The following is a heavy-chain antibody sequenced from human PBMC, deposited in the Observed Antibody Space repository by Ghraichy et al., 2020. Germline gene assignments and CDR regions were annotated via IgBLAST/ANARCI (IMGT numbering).Heavy chain of an antibody. CDR3: AKEQAFGGVIGGAPYYFDY. CDR2: ISGSGGST. CDR1: GFTFSSYA. J-gene: IGHJ4*02. D-gene: IGHD3-16*02. V-gene: IGHV3-23*01. Sequence: GGSLRLSCAASGFTFSSYAMSWVRQAPGKGLEWVSAISGSGGSTYYADSVKGRFTISRDNSKNTLYLQMNSLRAEDTAVYYCAKEQAFGGVIGGAPYYFDYWGQGTLVTVS.